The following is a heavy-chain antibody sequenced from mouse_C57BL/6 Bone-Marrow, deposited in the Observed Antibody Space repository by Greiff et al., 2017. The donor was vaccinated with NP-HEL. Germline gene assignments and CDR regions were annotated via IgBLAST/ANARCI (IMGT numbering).Heavy chain of an antibody. CDR1: GYTFTSYW. D-gene: IGHD1-1*01. V-gene: IGHV1-64*01. Sequence: QVQLQQPGAELVKPGASVKLSCKASGYTFTSYWMHWVKQRPGQGLEWIGMIHPNSGSTNYNEKFKSKATLTVDKSSSTAYMQLSSLTSEDSAVYYCAIYGTYWYFDVWGTGTTVTVSS. J-gene: IGHJ1*03. CDR3: AIYGTYWYFDV. CDR2: IHPNSGST.